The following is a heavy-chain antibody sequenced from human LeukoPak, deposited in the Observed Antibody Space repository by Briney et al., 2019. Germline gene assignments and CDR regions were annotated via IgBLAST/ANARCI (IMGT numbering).Heavy chain of an antibody. J-gene: IGHJ5*02. Sequence: ASVKVSCKASGYTFTSYDINWVRQATGQGLEWMGWMNPNSGNTGYAQKFQGRVTMTRNTSISTAYMELSSLRSEDTAVYYCARGGVATIWWSIRSIVVADWFDPWGQGTLVTVSS. CDR3: ARGGVATIWWSIRSIVVADWFDP. CDR1: GYTFTSYD. D-gene: IGHD5-12*01. CDR2: MNPNSGNT. V-gene: IGHV1-8*01.